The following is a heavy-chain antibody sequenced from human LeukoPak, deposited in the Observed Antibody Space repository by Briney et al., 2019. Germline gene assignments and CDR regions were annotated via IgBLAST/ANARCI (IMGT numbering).Heavy chain of an antibody. D-gene: IGHD5-12*01. CDR2: IWYDGSNK. CDR1: GFTFSNYG. J-gene: IGHJ4*02. V-gene: IGHV3-33*01. Sequence: GRSLRLSCAASGFTFSNYGMHWVRQAPGKGLEWVALIWYDGSNKYYADSVQGRFIISRDNSKNTLYLQMNSLRAEDTAVYYCAREMGLNIVATFGYWGQGTLVTVSS. CDR3: AREMGLNIVATFGY.